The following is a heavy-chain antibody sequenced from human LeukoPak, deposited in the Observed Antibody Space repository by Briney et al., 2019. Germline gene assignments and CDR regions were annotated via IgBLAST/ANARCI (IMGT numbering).Heavy chain of an antibody. J-gene: IGHJ2*01. D-gene: IGHD3-22*01. V-gene: IGHV6-1*01. CDR2: TYYRSKWYN. Sequence: PSQTLSLTCAISGDSVSSNSAAWNWIRQSPSRGLEWLGRTYYRSKWYNDYAVSVKSRITINPDTSKNQFSLQLNSVTPEDTAVYYCARGYYDSSGYYAHWYFDLWGRGTLVTVSS. CDR3: ARGYYDSSGYYAHWYFDL. CDR1: GDSVSSNSAA.